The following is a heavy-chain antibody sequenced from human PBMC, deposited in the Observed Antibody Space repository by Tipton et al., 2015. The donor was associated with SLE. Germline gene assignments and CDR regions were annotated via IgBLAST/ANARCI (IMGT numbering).Heavy chain of an antibody. CDR3: ARSWNDAPPDLGY. CDR1: GGSIGSFY. V-gene: IGHV4-59*01. CDR2: IDYTANP. J-gene: IGHJ4*02. D-gene: IGHD1-1*01. Sequence: TLSLTCTVSGGSIGSFYWSWIRQPPGKGLEWIGNIDYTANPNYSPSLKSRVTISIDTSTNHFSLKLRSVTAADTAVYYCARSWNDAPPDLGYWGQGTGVTVSS.